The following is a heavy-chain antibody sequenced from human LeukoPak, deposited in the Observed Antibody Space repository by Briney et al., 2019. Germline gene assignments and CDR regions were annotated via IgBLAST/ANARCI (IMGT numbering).Heavy chain of an antibody. CDR3: AKDLRAYSYGFVDAFDI. CDR1: GFTFSSYG. V-gene: IGHV3-30*02. D-gene: IGHD5-18*01. J-gene: IGHJ3*02. CDR2: IRYDGSNK. Sequence: GGSLRLSCAASGFTFSSYGMHWVRQAPGKGLEWVAFIRYDGSNKYYAYSVKGRFTISRDNSKNTLYLQMNSLRAEDTAVYYCAKDLRAYSYGFVDAFDIWGQGTMVTVSS.